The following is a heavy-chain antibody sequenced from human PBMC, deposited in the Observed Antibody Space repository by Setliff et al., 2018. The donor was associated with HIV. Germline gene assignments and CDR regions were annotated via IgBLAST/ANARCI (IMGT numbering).Heavy chain of an antibody. CDR3: ASRSSGYLFDY. Sequence: GASVKVSCKDSGDTFSSYVISWVRQAPGQGLEWMGGIIPIFGTPNYAQRCQGRVTITTVEATSTAYMDLSSLRSEDTAVYYCASRSSGYLFDYWGQGTLVTVSS. V-gene: IGHV1-69*05. CDR1: GDTFSSYV. J-gene: IGHJ4*02. CDR2: IIPIFGTP. D-gene: IGHD3-22*01.